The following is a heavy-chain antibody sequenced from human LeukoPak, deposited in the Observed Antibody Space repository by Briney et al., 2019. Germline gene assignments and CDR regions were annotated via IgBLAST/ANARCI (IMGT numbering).Heavy chain of an antibody. CDR2: IWYDGSNA. CDR1: GFTSSSYG. CDR3: ASYSSSSIAEY. Sequence: PGGSLRLSCAASGFTSSSYGMHWARQAPGKGLEWVAVIWYDGSNAYYADSVKGRFTISRDNSKNTVYLQMNSLRAEDTAVYYCASYSSSSIAEYWGQGTLVTVSS. J-gene: IGHJ4*02. V-gene: IGHV3-33*01. D-gene: IGHD6-6*01.